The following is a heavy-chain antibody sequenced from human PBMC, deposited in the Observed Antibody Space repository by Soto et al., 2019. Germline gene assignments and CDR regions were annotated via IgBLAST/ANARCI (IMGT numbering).Heavy chain of an antibody. Sequence: QVQLVESGGGVVQPGRSLRLSCAASGFTFSSYAMHWVRQAPGKGLEWVAVISYDGSNKYYADSVKGRFTISRDNSKNTLYLQMNSLRAEDTAVYYCVRDGPIYSSGWMSYWGQGTLVTVSS. D-gene: IGHD6-19*01. J-gene: IGHJ4*02. CDR1: GFTFSSYA. CDR3: VRDGPIYSSGWMSY. V-gene: IGHV3-30-3*01. CDR2: ISYDGSNK.